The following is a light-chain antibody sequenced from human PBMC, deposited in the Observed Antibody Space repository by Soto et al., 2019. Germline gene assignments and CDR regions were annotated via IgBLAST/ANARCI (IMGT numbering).Light chain of an antibody. Sequence: EVVMTQSPATLTVSPGKRATLSCRASQSVSSNLAWYQQNPGQAPRLLIFGASTRATGIPARFSGSGSGIEFTLTISSLQSEDFAVYYCQQYNNWPLYTFGQGTKVDIK. CDR1: QSVSSN. J-gene: IGKJ2*01. CDR3: QQYNNWPLYT. CDR2: GAS. V-gene: IGKV3D-15*01.